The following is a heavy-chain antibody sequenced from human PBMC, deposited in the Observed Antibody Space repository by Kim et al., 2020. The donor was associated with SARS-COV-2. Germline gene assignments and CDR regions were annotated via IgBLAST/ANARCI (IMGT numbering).Heavy chain of an antibody. D-gene: IGHD3-16*01. V-gene: IGHV1-46*01. CDR3: ARVGGPDHFLYGMDV. Sequence: ASVKVSCKASGYDFTTYYIHWVRQAPGQGPEWMGLLNLSDGAASYDQKFPGRLTLTWATFTSTAYMELPSLRSENKAGHYRARVGGPDHFLYGMDVWGPG. CDR2: LNLSDGAA. J-gene: IGHJ6*02. CDR1: GYDFTTYY.